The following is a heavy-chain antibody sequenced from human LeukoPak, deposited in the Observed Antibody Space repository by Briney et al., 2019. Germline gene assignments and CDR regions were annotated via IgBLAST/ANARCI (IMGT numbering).Heavy chain of an antibody. CDR3: AKDWSPRWLVLRDDSEYFHH. V-gene: IGHV3-23*01. Sequence: GGSLRLSCAASGFTFSSYAMSWVRQAPGKGLEWVSAISGSGGSTYYADSVKGRFTISRDNSKSTVCLQMSSLRVEDTAVYTCAKDWSPRWLVLRDDSEYFHHWGQGTLVTVSS. CDR1: GFTFSSYA. D-gene: IGHD6-19*01. CDR2: ISGSGGST. J-gene: IGHJ1*01.